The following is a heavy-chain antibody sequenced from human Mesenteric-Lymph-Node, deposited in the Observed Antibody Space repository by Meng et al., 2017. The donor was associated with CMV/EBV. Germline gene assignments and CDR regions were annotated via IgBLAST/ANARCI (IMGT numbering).Heavy chain of an antibody. Sequence: SETLSLTCTVSGGSISSSSYYWDWIRQPPGKGLEWIGSIYYSGSTYYNPSLKSRVTISVDTSKNQFSLKLSSVTAADTAVYHCARDLYCSDGTCYREDGMDVWGQGTTVTVSS. CDR1: GGSISSSSYY. CDR2: IYYSGST. CDR3: ARDLYCSDGTCYREDGMDV. D-gene: IGHD2-15*01. J-gene: IGHJ6*02. V-gene: IGHV4-39*07.